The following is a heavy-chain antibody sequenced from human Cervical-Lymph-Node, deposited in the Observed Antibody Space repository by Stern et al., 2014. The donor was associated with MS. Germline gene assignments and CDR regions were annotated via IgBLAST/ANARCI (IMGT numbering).Heavy chain of an antibody. D-gene: IGHD2-2*01. CDR1: GDTFTNFA. CDR3: AFSSRNQGDYYFYGMDV. Sequence: QVQLVQSGAEAKMPGSSVKVSCKASGDTFTNFAVTCVRQAPGQGLEWMGGILPSLGRADYAQKFKGRVTITVDKTTTTAFMELNSLRYEDTALYYCAFSSRNQGDYYFYGMDVWGRGTTVTVSS. CDR2: ILPSLGRA. V-gene: IGHV1-69*06. J-gene: IGHJ6*02.